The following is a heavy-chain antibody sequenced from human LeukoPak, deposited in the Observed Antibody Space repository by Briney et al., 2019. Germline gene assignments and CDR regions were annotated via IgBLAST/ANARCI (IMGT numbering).Heavy chain of an antibody. CDR1: GYTFNHHG. D-gene: IGHD6-19*01. Sequence: ASVKVSCKAPGYTFNHHGISWVRQAPGEGVEWMGWVSCFNGDTHYAQKFQGRVTMTRDTSTNTAYMELRNLRSDDTALYYCTRDPTNTSGRFAYHDYWGQGTLVTVSS. CDR2: VSCFNGDT. J-gene: IGHJ4*02. CDR3: TRDPTNTSGRFAYHDY. V-gene: IGHV1-18*04.